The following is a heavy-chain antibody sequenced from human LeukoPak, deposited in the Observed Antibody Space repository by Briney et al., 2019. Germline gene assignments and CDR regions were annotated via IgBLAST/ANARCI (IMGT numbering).Heavy chain of an antibody. V-gene: IGHV3-23*01. CDR1: GFTFSSYA. Sequence: PGGSLRLSCAASGFTFSSYAMTWVRQAPGKGLEWVSGISGRGSSTYYADSVEGRFTISRDNSKNTLYLQMNSLRAEDTAIYYCARDGQYSSSAGDFDYWGQGTLVTVSS. CDR2: ISGRGSST. J-gene: IGHJ4*02. D-gene: IGHD6-6*01. CDR3: ARDGQYSSSAGDFDY.